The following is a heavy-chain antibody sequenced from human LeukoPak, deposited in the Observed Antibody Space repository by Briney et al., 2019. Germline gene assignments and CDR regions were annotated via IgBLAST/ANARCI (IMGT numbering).Heavy chain of an antibody. V-gene: IGHV3-23*01. J-gene: IGHJ4*02. CDR1: GVGFDSYA. D-gene: IGHD6-6*01. Sequence: GGSLRRYCAASGVGFDSYAMNWVRQSPGKGLEWVSTVSGSGGSTYYADDSVKGRFTISRDISKNTLYLQINSLRAEDSAVYYCAKDRQGSYFDHWGQGTLVTVSS. CDR3: AKDRQGSYFDH. CDR2: VSGSGGST.